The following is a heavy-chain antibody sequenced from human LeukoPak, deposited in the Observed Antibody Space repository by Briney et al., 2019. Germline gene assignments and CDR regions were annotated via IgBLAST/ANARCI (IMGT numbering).Heavy chain of an antibody. J-gene: IGHJ3*02. D-gene: IGHD7-27*01. V-gene: IGHV2-5*02. CDR1: GFSLSTSGVG. CDR3: AHRGLGISRGAFDI. Sequence: SGPTLVNPTQTLTLTCTFSGFSLSTSGVGVGWIRQPPGKALEWLALIYWDDDKYYSPSLKSRLTITKDTSKNQVVLTMTNMDPVDTATYYCAHRGLGISRGAFDIWGQGTMVTVSS. CDR2: IYWDDDK.